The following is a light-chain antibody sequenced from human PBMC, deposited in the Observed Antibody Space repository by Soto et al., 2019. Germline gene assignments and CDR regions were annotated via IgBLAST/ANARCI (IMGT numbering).Light chain of an antibody. CDR2: GAS. V-gene: IGKV3-20*01. Sequence: EIVLTQSPGTLSLSPGERATLSCRASQTIRSNFLTWYQQKPGQAPRLLIYGASTRAAGIPDRFSGSGSGTDFTLTISRLEPEDFAVYYCQHYDSSSGHTFGLGTKLQIK. J-gene: IGKJ2*01. CDR3: QHYDSSSGHT. CDR1: QTIRSNF.